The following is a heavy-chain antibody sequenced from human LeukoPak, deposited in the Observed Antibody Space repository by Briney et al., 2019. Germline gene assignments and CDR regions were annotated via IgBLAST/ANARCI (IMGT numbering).Heavy chain of an antibody. V-gene: IGHV3-23*01. J-gene: IGHJ6*03. Sequence: GGSLTLSCAASGFTFSSNGMSWVRQAPGKGLEWVSAVSGSGGSTYYADSVKGRFTISRDNSKNTLYLQMNSLRAEDTAVYYCAKLGLWFGELLYYMDVWGKGTTVTISS. CDR2: VSGSGGST. CDR3: AKLGLWFGELLYYMDV. D-gene: IGHD3-10*01. CDR1: GFTFSSNG.